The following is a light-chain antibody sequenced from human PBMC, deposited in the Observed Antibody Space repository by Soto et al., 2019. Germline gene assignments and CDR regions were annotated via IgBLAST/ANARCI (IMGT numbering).Light chain of an antibody. CDR2: GAS. V-gene: IGKV3D-15*01. Sequence: EIVMTQSPATLSVSPGERATLSCRASQSVRSNLAWYQQKPGQAPRLLIYGASNRAPGIPDRFSGFGSGTDFTLTISRLQSEDFAIYYCQKYNNWPAITFGQGTRLEIK. CDR1: QSVRSN. J-gene: IGKJ5*01. CDR3: QKYNNWPAIT.